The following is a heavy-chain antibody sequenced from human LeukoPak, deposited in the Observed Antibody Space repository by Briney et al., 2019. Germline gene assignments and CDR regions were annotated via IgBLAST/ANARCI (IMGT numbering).Heavy chain of an antibody. CDR2: ISYDGSNK. CDR1: GFTFSSYA. J-gene: IGHJ4*02. Sequence: SGGSLRLSCAASGFTFSSYAMHWVRQAPGKGLEWVALISYDGSNKYYADSVKGRFTISRDKSKNTLYLQMNSLRAEDTAVYYCAKVGDYWDFDYWGQGTLVTVSS. CDR3: AKVGDYWDFDY. V-gene: IGHV3-30*18. D-gene: IGHD2-8*02.